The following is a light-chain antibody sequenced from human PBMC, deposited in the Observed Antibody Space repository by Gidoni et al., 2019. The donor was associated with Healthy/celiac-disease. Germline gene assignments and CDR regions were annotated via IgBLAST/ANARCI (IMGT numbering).Light chain of an antibody. Sequence: DIQMTQSPYTLSASVGDRVTITCRASQSISSWLAWYQQKPGKAPKLLIYKASSLESGVPSRFSGSGSGTEFTLTISSLQPDDFATYYCRQLEEWTFGQGTKVEIK. CDR2: KAS. J-gene: IGKJ1*01. V-gene: IGKV1-5*03. CDR3: RQLEEWT. CDR1: QSISSW.